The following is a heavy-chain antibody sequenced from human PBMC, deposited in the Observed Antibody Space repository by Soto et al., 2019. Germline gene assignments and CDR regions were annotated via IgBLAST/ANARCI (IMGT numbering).Heavy chain of an antibody. CDR2: INPSGGST. V-gene: IGHV1-46*01. CDR1: GYTFTSYY. J-gene: IGHJ5*02. D-gene: IGHD5-18*01. Sequence: ASVKVSCNASGYTFTSYYMHLVRQAPGQGLEWMGIINPSGGSTSYAQKFQGRVTMTRDTSTSTVYMELSSLRSEDTAVYYCARDGVLSGYSYVNNWFDPWGQGTLVTVSS. CDR3: ARDGVLSGYSYVNNWFDP.